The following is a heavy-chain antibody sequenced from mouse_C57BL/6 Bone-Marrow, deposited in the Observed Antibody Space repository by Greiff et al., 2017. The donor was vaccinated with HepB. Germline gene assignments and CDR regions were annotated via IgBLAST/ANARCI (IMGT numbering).Heavy chain of an antibody. CDR2: IYPGSGST. Sequence: QVQLQQPGAELVKPGASVKMSCKASGYTFTSYWITWVKQRPGQGLEWIGDIYPGSGSTNYNEKFKSKATLTVDTSSSTAYMQLSSLTSEDSAVYYCASRPFGTVVAPYAMDYWGQGTSVTVTS. J-gene: IGHJ4*01. V-gene: IGHV1-55*01. CDR3: ASRPFGTVVAPYAMDY. CDR1: GYTFTSYW. D-gene: IGHD1-1*01.